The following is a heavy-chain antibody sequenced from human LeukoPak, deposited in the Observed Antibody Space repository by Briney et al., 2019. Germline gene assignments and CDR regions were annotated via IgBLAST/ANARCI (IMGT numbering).Heavy chain of an antibody. D-gene: IGHD2-15*01. CDR1: GFTFSSYA. J-gene: IGHJ4*02. CDR2: ISYDGSNK. V-gene: IGHV3-30-3*01. CDR3: ARGRDIVVVVAANDY. Sequence: PGGSLRLSCAASGFTFSSYAMHWVRQAPGEGLEWVAVISYDGSNKYYADSVKGRFTISRDNSKNTLYLQMNSLRAEDTAVYYCARGRDIVVVVAANDYWGQGTLVTVSS.